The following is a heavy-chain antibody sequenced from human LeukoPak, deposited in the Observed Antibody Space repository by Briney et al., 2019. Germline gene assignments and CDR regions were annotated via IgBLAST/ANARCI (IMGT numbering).Heavy chain of an antibody. CDR3: AKDSVELYRWYNDAFDI. Sequence: GGSLRLSCAASGFTFSSYAMSWVRQAPGKGLEWVSAISGSGGSTYYADSVKGRFTISRDNSKNTLYLQMNSLRAEDTAVYYCAKDSVELYRWYNDAFDIWGQGTMVTVSS. CDR2: ISGSGGST. D-gene: IGHD2-8*02. J-gene: IGHJ3*02. CDR1: GFTFSSYA. V-gene: IGHV3-23*01.